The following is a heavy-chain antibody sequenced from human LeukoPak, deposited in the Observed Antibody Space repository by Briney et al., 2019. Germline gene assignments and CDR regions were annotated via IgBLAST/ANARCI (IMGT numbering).Heavy chain of an antibody. CDR2: IRYDGSTK. CDR1: GFTFSSYG. J-gene: IGHJ1*01. Sequence: GGSLRLSCAASGFTFSSYGMHWVRQAPGKGLEWVAFIRYDGSTKYYADSVKGRFTISRDNSKNTLYLQMNSLRAEDTAVYCCANLLLSAYYYNWGQGTLVTVSS. D-gene: IGHD3-3*01. CDR3: ANLLLSAYYYN. V-gene: IGHV3-30*02.